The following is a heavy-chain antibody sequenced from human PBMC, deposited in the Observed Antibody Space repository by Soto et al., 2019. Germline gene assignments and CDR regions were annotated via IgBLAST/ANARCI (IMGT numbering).Heavy chain of an antibody. J-gene: IGHJ6*02. CDR2: IKSKTDGGTT. CDR3: TTDLATKGNYENYYYGMDV. D-gene: IGHD4-4*01. CDR1: GFTFSNAW. Sequence: GGSLRLSCAASGFTFSNAWMNWVRQAPGKGLEWVGRIKSKTDGGTTDYAAPVKGRFTISRDDSKNTLYLQMNSLKTEDTAVYYCTTDLATKGNYENYYYGMDVWGQGTTVTVSS. V-gene: IGHV3-15*07.